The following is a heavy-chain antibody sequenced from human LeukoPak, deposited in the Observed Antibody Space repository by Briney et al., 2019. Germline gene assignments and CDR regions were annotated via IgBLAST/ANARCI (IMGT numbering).Heavy chain of an antibody. V-gene: IGHV4-61*08. CDR2: IYYSGST. CDR1: GGSISSGGYY. Sequence: SQTLSLTCTVSGGSISSGGYYWSWIRQPPGKGLEWIGYIYYSGSTNYNPSLKSRVTISVDTSKNQFSLKLSSVTAADTAVYYCARGKWSSSYYYYYYMDVWGKGTTVTVSS. J-gene: IGHJ6*03. D-gene: IGHD6-6*01. CDR3: ARGKWSSSYYYYYYMDV.